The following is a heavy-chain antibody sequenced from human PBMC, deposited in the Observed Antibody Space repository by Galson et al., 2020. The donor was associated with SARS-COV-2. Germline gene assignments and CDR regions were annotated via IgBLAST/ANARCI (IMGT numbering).Heavy chain of an antibody. D-gene: IGHD2-8*02. J-gene: IGHJ4*02. CDR3: AGAHKDCTGDICNGDY. V-gene: IGHV3-66*01. CDR1: GLTVSTNY. CDR2: IYSGGGT. Sequence: GSLRLSCAASGLTVSTNYMTWVRPAPGKGLAWVSIIYSGGGTYYADSVKGKFTISRDNSKHTLYLQMNSLSAEDTPVYYCAGAHKDCTGDICNGDYWGQGTLGT.